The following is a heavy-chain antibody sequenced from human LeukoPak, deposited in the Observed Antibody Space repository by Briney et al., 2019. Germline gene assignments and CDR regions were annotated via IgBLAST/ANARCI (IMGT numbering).Heavy chain of an antibody. V-gene: IGHV4-34*01. CDR2: INYSGST. CDR3: ARCILGYCSSTSCYTSKYYYYYMDV. CDR1: GGSFSGYY. Sequence: SETLSLTCAVYGGSFSGYYWSWIRQPPGKGLEWIGEINYSGSTNYNPSLKSRVTISVDTSKNQFSLKLSSVTAADTAVYYCARCILGYCSSTSCYTSKYYYYYMDVWGKGTTVTVSS. D-gene: IGHD2-2*02. J-gene: IGHJ6*03.